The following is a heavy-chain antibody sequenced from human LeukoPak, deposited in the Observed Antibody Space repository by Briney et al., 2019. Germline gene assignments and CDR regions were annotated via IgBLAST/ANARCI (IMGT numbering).Heavy chain of an antibody. J-gene: IGHJ4*02. CDR3: ASSRRRGSGFLGY. V-gene: IGHV4-34*01. CDR1: GGSLSGYY. Sequence: SETLSLTCAVYGGSLSGYYWSWIRQPPGKGLEWIGEINHSGSTNYKPSLKSRVTISVDTSKNQFSLKLSSVTAADTAVYYCASSRRRGSGFLGYWGQGTLVTVSS. CDR2: INHSGST. D-gene: IGHD1-14*01.